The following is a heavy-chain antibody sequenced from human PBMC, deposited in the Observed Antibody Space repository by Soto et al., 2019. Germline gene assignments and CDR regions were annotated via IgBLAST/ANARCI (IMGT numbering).Heavy chain of an antibody. V-gene: IGHV3-33*01. J-gene: IGHJ6*02. D-gene: IGHD3-22*01. CDR2: IWYDGSNK. CDR3: SRSQAVSRGYYLDYYYYGMHV. CDR1: GFTFSSYG. Sequence: QVQLVESGGGVVQPGRSLRLSCEASGFTFSSYGMHWVRQAPGKGLEWVAVIWYDGSNKYYADSVKGRFTISSDNSTNMQYLQRNSLRAQDTALYYCSRSQAVSRGYYLDYYYYGMHVWCQGTTVTVSS.